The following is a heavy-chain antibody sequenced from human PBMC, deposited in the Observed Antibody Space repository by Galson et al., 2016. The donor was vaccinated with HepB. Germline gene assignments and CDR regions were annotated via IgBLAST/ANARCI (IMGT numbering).Heavy chain of an antibody. D-gene: IGHD3-3*01. CDR3: ARSSFGVSNP. CDR1: GGSFRSYI. CDR2: IFPISGTA. J-gene: IGHJ5*02. V-gene: IGHV1-69*13. Sequence: SVKVSCKASGGSFRSYIITWVRQAPGQGLEWMGEIFPISGTANYTQKFQGRVTISADESTSTAYMELSSLRFDDTAMYYCARSSFGVSNPWGQGTLVTVSS.